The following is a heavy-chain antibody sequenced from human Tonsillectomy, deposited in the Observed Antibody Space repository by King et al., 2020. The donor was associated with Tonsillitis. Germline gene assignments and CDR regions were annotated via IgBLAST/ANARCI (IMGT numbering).Heavy chain of an antibody. Sequence: VQLVESGGGVVQPGRSLRLSCAASRFTFSSYGMHWVRQAPGKGLEWVAVISYDGSNKYYEDSVKGRFTISRENSRTTLYLQMNILRAEATVLYYGARDLEPWLSYVFDCWGQGTLVTVSS. D-gene: IGHD3-22*01. CDR3: ARDLEPWLSYVFDC. V-gene: IGHV3-33*05. J-gene: IGHJ4*02. CDR1: RFTFSSYG. CDR2: ISYDGSNK.